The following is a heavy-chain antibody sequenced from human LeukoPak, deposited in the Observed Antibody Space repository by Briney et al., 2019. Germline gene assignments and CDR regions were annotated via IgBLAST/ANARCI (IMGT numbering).Heavy chain of an antibody. CDR2: IYYSGST. J-gene: IGHJ4*02. D-gene: IGHD3-22*01. CDR3: ARGITYYYDSSGYYYFDY. CDR1: GGSISSYY. Sequence: SETLSLTCTVSGGSISSYYWSWIRQPPGKGLEWIGYIYYSGSTNYNPSLKSRVTISVDTSKNQFSLKLSFVTAADTAVYYCARGITYYYDSSGYYYFDYWGQGTLVTVSS. V-gene: IGHV4-59*12.